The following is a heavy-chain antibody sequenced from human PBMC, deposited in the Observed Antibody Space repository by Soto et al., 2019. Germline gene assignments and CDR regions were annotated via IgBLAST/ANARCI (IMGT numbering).Heavy chain of an antibody. V-gene: IGHV1-2*04. Sequence: QVQLVQSGAEVKKPGASVKVSCKASGYTFTGYYMHWVRQAPGQGLEWMGWINPNSGGTNYAQKFRGWVTMPRDTSIGTAYMGLSRLRSDDTAGYYCARCQNYDFWSVYYGGGYYGMDVWGQGTTVTVSS. CDR2: INPNSGGT. D-gene: IGHD3-3*01. J-gene: IGHJ6*02. CDR3: ARCQNYDFWSVYYGGGYYGMDV. CDR1: GYTFTGYY.